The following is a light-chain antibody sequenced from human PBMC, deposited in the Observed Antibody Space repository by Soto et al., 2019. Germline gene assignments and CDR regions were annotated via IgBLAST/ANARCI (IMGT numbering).Light chain of an antibody. CDR3: QQYGSSPPYT. Sequence: EIVLTQSPGTLSLSPGERATLSCRASQSVSSSHLAWYQQKPGQAPRLLIYGASSRATGIPDRFSGSGSGTDFTLTISRLEPEDFAVYYCQQYGSSPPYTFGQGTKVEIK. CDR1: QSVSSSH. CDR2: GAS. J-gene: IGKJ2*01. V-gene: IGKV3-20*01.